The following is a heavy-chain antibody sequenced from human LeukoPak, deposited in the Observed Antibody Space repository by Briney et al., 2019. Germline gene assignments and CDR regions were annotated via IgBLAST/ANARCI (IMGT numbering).Heavy chain of an antibody. CDR2: IYTSGST. J-gene: IGHJ4*02. CDR1: GGSISSGSYY. CDR3: ARDPDYDSSRGAFDY. D-gene: IGHD3-22*01. Sequence: SETLSLTCPVSGGSISSGSYYWSWIRQPAGKGLEWIWRIYTSGSTNYNPSLKSRVTISVDTSKNQFSLKLSSVTAADTAVYYCARDPDYDSSRGAFDYWGQGTLVTVSS. V-gene: IGHV4-61*02.